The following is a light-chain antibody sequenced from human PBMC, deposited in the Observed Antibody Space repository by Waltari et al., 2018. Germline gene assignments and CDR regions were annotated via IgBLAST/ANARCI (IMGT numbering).Light chain of an antibody. Sequence: ETVMTQSPATLSVSPGERATLSCRASQSVSSNLAWYQQKPGQPPRLLIYGASTRATGIPARFSGSGSGTEFTLTISSLQSEDFAVDYCQQYNDWPPLTFGGGTKVEIK. CDR1: QSVSSN. J-gene: IGKJ4*01. CDR3: QQYNDWPPLT. V-gene: IGKV3-15*01. CDR2: GAS.